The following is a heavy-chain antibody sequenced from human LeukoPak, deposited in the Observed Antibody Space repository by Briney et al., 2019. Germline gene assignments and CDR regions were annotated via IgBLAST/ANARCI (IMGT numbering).Heavy chain of an antibody. CDR2: ISGSGGST. D-gene: IGHD2-21*01. CDR3: AKDQVLQLFFYFDY. CDR1: GFTFSSYG. Sequence: QPGGSLRLSCAASGFTFSSYGMSWVRQAPGKGREWVSAISGSGGSTYYADSVKGRFTISRDNSKNTRYLQMNSRRAEDTAVYYCAKDQVLQLFFYFDYWGQGTRVSVSS. J-gene: IGHJ4*02. V-gene: IGHV3-23*01.